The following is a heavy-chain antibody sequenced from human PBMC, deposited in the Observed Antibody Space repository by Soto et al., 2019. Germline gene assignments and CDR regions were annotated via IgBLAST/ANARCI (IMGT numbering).Heavy chain of an antibody. Sequence: ASVKVSCKASGYTFTGYYMHWVRQAPGQGLEWMGWINPNSGGTNYAQKFQGRVTMTRDTSISTAYMELSRLRSDDTAVYYCARVFPHYYDSSGYYQPDDAFDIWGQGTIVTVSS. J-gene: IGHJ3*02. CDR3: ARVFPHYYDSSGYYQPDDAFDI. D-gene: IGHD3-22*01. CDR2: INPNSGGT. V-gene: IGHV1-2*02. CDR1: GYTFTGYY.